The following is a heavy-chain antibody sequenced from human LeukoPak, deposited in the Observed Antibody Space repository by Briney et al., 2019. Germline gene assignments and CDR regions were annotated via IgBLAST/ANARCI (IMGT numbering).Heavy chain of an antibody. CDR1: GFTFSSYG. CDR3: ARMPIAVAAHRGVH. V-gene: IGHV3-30*02. Sequence: PGGSLRLSCAASGFTFSSYGMHWVRQAPGKGLEWVAFIRYDGSNKYYADSVKGRFTISRDNSKNTLYLQMNSLRAEDTAVYYCARMPIAVAAHRGVHWGQGTLVTVSS. J-gene: IGHJ4*02. CDR2: IRYDGSNK. D-gene: IGHD6-19*01.